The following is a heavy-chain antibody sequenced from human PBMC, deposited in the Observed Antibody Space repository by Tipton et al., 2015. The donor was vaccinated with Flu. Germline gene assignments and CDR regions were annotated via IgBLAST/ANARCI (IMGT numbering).Heavy chain of an antibody. CDR3: VRRKPTAESDY. J-gene: IGHJ4*02. D-gene: IGHD1-1*01. Sequence: SLRLSCAASGFTFSAFAMNWIRQAPGKGLEWVSSISSDSSYIYYADSVRGRFTVSRDNSKNSQYLQMNGLRAEDTAVYYCVRRKPTAESDYWGQGALVTVSS. V-gene: IGHV3-21*01. CDR1: GFTFSAFA. CDR2: ISSDSSYI.